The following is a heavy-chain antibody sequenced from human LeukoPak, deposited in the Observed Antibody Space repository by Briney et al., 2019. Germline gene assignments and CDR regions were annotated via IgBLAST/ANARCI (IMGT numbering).Heavy chain of an antibody. V-gene: IGHV1-2*02. CDR1: GYTFTGHY. D-gene: IGHD3-10*01. CDR2: INPTSGGT. Sequence: ASVKVSCKASGYTFTGHYMHWVRQAPGQGPEWMGWINPTSGGTNFAQKFQGRVTMTRDTSISTAYMELRSLRSDDTAVYYCARGYYGSGSPDSWGQGTLVTVSS. CDR3: ARGYYGSGSPDS. J-gene: IGHJ4*02.